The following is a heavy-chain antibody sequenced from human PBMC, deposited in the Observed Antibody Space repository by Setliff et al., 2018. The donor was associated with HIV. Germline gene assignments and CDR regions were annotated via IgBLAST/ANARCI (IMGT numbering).Heavy chain of an antibody. Sequence: GGSLRLSCGGSGFNLNNSNMNWVRQAPGQGLEWLSFTSGSCGRTYHADTVKGRFTISRDNSQNTLYVQMNSLRDEDTAVYYCARADYGDYVEYWGRGTLVTVSS. D-gene: IGHD4-17*01. J-gene: IGHJ4*02. CDR2: TSGSCGRT. V-gene: IGHV3-23*01. CDR3: ARADYGDYVEY. CDR1: GFNLNNSN.